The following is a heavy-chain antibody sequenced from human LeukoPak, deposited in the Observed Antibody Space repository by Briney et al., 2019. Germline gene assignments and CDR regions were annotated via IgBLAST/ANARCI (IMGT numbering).Heavy chain of an antibody. CDR3: ARTSYCGGDCLDY. D-gene: IGHD2-21*02. V-gene: IGHV1-69*13. CDR1: GGTFSSYA. CDR2: IIPIFGTA. Sequence: SVKVSCKASGGTFSSYAISWVRQAPGQGLEWMGGIIPIFGTANYAQKFQGRVTITADESTSTAYMELGSLRSEDTAVYSCARTSYCGGDCLDYWGQGTLVTVSS. J-gene: IGHJ4*02.